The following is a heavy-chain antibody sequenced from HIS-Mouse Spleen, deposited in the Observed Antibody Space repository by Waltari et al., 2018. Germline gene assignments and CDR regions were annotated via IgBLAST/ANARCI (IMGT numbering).Heavy chain of an antibody. J-gene: IGHJ3*02. V-gene: IGHV4-39*07. D-gene: IGHD4-4*01. CDR1: GCSISSRSYY. CDR3: AVDYSNFDAFDI. CDR2: IYDSGST. Sequence: QLQLQESGPGLVKPSETLSLTCTVSGCSISSRSYYWGWIRQPPGKGLEWIGSIYDSGSTYYNPSLKSRVTISVDTSKNQFSLKLSSVTAADTAVYYCAVDYSNFDAFDIWGQGTMVTVSS.